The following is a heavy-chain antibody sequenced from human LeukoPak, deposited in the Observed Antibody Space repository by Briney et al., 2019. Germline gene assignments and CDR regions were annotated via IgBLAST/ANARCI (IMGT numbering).Heavy chain of an antibody. D-gene: IGHD3-10*01. CDR1: GFTFTNYE. CDR2: ISGSGGST. CDR3: ARDNYGSGSYSWSKRLDY. V-gene: IGHV3-23*01. Sequence: PGGSLRLSCAASGFTFTNYEMNWVRQAPGKGLEWVSAISGSGGSTYYADSVRGRFTISRDNSKNTLYLQMNSLRAEDTAVCYCARDNYGSGSYSWSKRLDYWGQGTLVTVSS. J-gene: IGHJ4*02.